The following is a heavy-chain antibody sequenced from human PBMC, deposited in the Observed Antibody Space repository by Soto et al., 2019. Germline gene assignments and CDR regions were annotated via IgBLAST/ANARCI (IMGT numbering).Heavy chain of an antibody. CDR1: GFTFSSYE. Sequence: PGGSLRLSCAASGFTFSSYEMNWVRQAPGKGLEWVSFISTSGSIISYADSVKGRFTISRDNAKNSLYLQINSLRAEDTAVYYCARAPLYSYGCDYWGQGTLVTVSS. V-gene: IGHV3-48*03. CDR2: ISTSGSII. J-gene: IGHJ4*02. CDR3: ARAPLYSYGCDY. D-gene: IGHD5-18*01.